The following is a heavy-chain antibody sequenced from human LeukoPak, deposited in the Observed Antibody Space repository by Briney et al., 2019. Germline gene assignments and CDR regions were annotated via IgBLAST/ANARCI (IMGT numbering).Heavy chain of an antibody. CDR1: GGSISSGGYY. CDR3: ARDPEVGATYFDY. Sequence: SETLSLTRTVSGGSISSGGYYWSWIRQPPGKGLEWIGYIYHSGSTYYNPSLKSRVTISVDRSKNQFSLKLSSVTAADTAVYYCARDPEVGATYFDYWGQGTLVTVSS. CDR2: IYHSGST. D-gene: IGHD1-26*01. V-gene: IGHV4-30-2*01. J-gene: IGHJ4*02.